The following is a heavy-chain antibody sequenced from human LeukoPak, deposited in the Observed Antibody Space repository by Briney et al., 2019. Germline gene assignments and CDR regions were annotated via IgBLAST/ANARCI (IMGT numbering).Heavy chain of an antibody. Sequence: ASVKVSCKTSGYTFTRHHIHWVRQAPGQGLEWMGVINPSGGTTTYAQNFQGRVTMTRNTSISTAYMELSSLRSEDTAVYYCARGGGIAAALGDYWGQGTLVTVSS. J-gene: IGHJ4*02. CDR1: GYTFTRHH. D-gene: IGHD6-13*01. CDR3: ARGGGIAAALGDY. CDR2: INPSGGTT. V-gene: IGHV1-46*01.